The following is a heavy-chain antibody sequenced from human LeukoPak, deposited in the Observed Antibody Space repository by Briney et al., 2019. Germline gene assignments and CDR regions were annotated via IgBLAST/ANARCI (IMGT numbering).Heavy chain of an antibody. CDR1: GGSISSGGDS. D-gene: IGHD5-12*01. Sequence: SETLSLTCVVSGGSISSGGDSWSWIRQPPGKGLEWIGYIYQSGSTYYNPSLNSRVTISVDRSKNQFSLRLRSVTAADTVVYYCARRGGYDRFDSWGQGTLVTVSS. J-gene: IGHJ4*02. CDR2: IYQSGST. V-gene: IGHV4-30-2*01. CDR3: ARRGGYDRFDS.